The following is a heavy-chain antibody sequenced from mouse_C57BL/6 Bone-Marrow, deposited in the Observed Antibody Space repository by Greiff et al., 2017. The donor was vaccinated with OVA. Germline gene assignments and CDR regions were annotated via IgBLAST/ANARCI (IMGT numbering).Heavy chain of an antibody. CDR3: ARWLLENY. CDR2: IYPRSGNT. D-gene: IGHD2-3*01. CDR1: GYTFTSYC. Sequence: QVQLKESGAELARPGASVKLSCKASGYTFTSYCISWVKQSTGQGLEWIGEIYPRSGNTYYNEKFKGKATLTADKSSSTAYMELGSLTSEDAAVYFCARWLLENYWGQGTTLTVTS. V-gene: IGHV1-81*01. J-gene: IGHJ2*01.